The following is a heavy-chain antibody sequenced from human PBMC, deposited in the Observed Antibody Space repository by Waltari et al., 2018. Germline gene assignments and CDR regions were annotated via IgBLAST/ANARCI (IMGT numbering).Heavy chain of an antibody. Sequence: EVQLVESGGGLIQPGGSLRLSCAASGFTISSNYMRWVRQAPGKGLEWVSVIYSGGSTYYADSVKGRFTISRDNSKNTLYLQMNSLRAEDTAVYYCARDHLSIGATTYYYYGMDVWGQGTTVTVSS. CDR2: IYSGGST. CDR3: ARDHLSIGATTYYYYGMDV. J-gene: IGHJ6*02. V-gene: IGHV3-53*01. CDR1: GFTISSNY. D-gene: IGHD6-6*01.